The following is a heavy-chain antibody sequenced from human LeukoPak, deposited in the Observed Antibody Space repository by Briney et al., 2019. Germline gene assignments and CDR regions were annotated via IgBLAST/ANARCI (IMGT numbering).Heavy chain of an antibody. CDR1: GYSFTSYW. Sequence: GAALKISCKGSGYSFTSYWIGWGRQMPGKGLEWMGIIHPGDSDTTYSTSFQGQVTISADKSISTAYLQWSSLKASDTAMYYCARQPPTTLVIGSYDYWGQGTLVSVSS. CDR3: ARQPPTTLVIGSYDY. V-gene: IGHV5-51*01. J-gene: IGHJ4*02. D-gene: IGHD4-23*01. CDR2: IHPGDSDT.